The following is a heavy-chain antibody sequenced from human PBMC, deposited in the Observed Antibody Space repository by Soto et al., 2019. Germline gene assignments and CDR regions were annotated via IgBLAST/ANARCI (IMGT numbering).Heavy chain of an antibody. J-gene: IGHJ5*02. D-gene: IGHD4-17*01. CDR1: GYGFTSYW. CDR2: IYPGDSDT. Sequence: PGESLKISCKGSGYGFTSYWIGWVRQMPGKGLEWMGIIYPGDSDTRYSPSFQGQVTISADKSISTAYLQWSSLKASDTAMYYCARLHDYGDNTNWFDPWGQGTLVTVSS. V-gene: IGHV5-51*01. CDR3: ARLHDYGDNTNWFDP.